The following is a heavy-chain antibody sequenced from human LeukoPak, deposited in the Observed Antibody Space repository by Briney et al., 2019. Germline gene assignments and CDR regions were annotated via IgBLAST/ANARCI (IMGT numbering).Heavy chain of an antibody. J-gene: IGHJ4*02. V-gene: IGHV1-69*05. CDR1: GATFSSYA. Sequence: SVKVSFKASGATFSSYAISWVRQAPGQGLEWMGRIIPIFGTANYAQKFQGRVTITTDESTSTAYMELSSLRSEDTAVYYCARDGSSGSFDYWGQGTLVTVSS. CDR3: ARDGSSGSFDY. D-gene: IGHD6-19*01. CDR2: IIPIFGTA.